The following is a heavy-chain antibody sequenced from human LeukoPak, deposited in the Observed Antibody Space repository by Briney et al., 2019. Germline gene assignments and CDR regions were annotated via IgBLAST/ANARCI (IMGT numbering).Heavy chain of an antibody. CDR3: ARDVLHRIHYDSSAYYPGSSY. Sequence: ASVKVSCKASGGTFSSYDISWVRQAPGQGLEWMGWISAYNAYTYYAQKLQGRVTMTTDTSTSTAYMELRSLRSDDTAVYYCARDVLHRIHYDSSAYYPGSSYWGQGTLVTVSS. CDR1: GGTFSSYD. J-gene: IGHJ4*02. V-gene: IGHV1-18*01. D-gene: IGHD3-22*01. CDR2: ISAYNAYT.